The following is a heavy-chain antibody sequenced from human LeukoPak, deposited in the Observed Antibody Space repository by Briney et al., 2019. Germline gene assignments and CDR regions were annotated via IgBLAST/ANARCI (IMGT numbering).Heavy chain of an antibody. D-gene: IGHD2-21*01. Sequence: ASVKVSCTASGYTFTSYDINWVRQATGQGLEWMGWMNPNSGNTGYAQKFQGRVTMTRGTSISTAYMELSSLRFEDTAVYYCTRSVRNGHIDYWGQGTLVTVSS. CDR1: GYTFTSYD. V-gene: IGHV1-8*01. CDR3: TRSVRNGHIDY. J-gene: IGHJ4*02. CDR2: MNPNSGNT.